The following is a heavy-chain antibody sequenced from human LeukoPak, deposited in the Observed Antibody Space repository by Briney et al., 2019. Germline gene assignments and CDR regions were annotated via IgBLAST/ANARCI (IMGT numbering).Heavy chain of an antibody. D-gene: IGHD2-15*01. CDR3: ARGGYCSSGSCYSKARAH. CDR2: MNPNSGNT. Sequence: GASAKVSCKASGYTFTSYDINWVRQATGQGLEWMGWMNPNSGNTGYAQKFQGRVTMTRNTSISTAYMELSSLRSEDTAVYYCARGGYCSSGSCYSKARAHWGQGTLVTVSS. V-gene: IGHV1-8*01. J-gene: IGHJ4*02. CDR1: GYTFTSYD.